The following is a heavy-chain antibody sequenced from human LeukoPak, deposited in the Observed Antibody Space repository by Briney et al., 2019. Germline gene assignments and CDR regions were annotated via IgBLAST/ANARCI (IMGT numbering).Heavy chain of an antibody. CDR1: GFTFSSYA. Sequence: GGSLRLSCAASGFTFSSYAMSWVRQAPGKGLEWVSFITTSSSTIYYADSVKGRFTISRDNAKNSLYLQMNSPRDEDTAVYHCVRDRVGGSFDVWGQGTMVTVSS. CDR2: ITTSSSTI. CDR3: VRDRVGGSFDV. D-gene: IGHD2-2*01. J-gene: IGHJ3*01. V-gene: IGHV3-48*02.